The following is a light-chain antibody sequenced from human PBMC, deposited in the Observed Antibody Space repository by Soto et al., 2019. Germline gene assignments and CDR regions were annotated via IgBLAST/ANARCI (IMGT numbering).Light chain of an antibody. Sequence: QSVLTQPRSVSGSPGQSVTISCTGTSSDVGGYNYVSWYQQHPGKAPKLMIYDVTNRPPGVSNRFSGSKSGNTASLTISGLQTEDEADYYCSSYTFSTLVFATGTKVTVL. J-gene: IGLJ1*01. CDR2: DVT. V-gene: IGLV2-11*01. CDR3: SSYTFSTLV. CDR1: SSDVGGYNY.